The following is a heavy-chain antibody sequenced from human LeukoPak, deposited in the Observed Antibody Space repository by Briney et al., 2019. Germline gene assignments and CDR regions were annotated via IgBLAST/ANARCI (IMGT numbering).Heavy chain of an antibody. V-gene: IGHV3-23*01. CDR2: IIGSSGDT. CDR3: ARSPRKDILTGYYSVFDY. D-gene: IGHD3-9*01. J-gene: IGHJ4*02. Sequence: PGGSLRLSCVASGFTFSNFAMSWVRQAPGKGLEWVSLIIGSSGDTFYADSVKGRFIISRDNSNNRSYLQMNSLTARDTAVYYCARSPRKDILTGYYSVFDYWGQGTLVTVSS. CDR1: GFTFSNFA.